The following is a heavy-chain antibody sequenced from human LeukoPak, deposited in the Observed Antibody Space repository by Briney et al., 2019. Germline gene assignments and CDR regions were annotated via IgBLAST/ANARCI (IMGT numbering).Heavy chain of an antibody. CDR1: GGTFSSYA. CDR2: IIPIFGTA. Sequence: GASVKVSCKASGGTFSSYAISWVRQAPGQGLEWMGGIIPIFGTANYAQKFQGRVTITADESTSTAYMELSSLRSEDTAEYYCATGRSSSAPDYYMDVWGKGTTVTVSS. CDR3: ATGRSSSAPDYYMDV. V-gene: IGHV1-69*13. J-gene: IGHJ6*03. D-gene: IGHD6-6*01.